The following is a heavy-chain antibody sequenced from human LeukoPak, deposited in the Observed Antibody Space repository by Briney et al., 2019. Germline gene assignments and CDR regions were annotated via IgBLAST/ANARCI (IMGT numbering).Heavy chain of an antibody. CDR1: GFTFSSYG. D-gene: IGHD4-11*01. CDR3: AKDPSATVTPNYFDY. J-gene: IGHJ4*02. Sequence: GGSLRLSCAASGFTFSSYGMHWVRQAPGKGLEWVAFIRHDGSNRFYADSVRGRFTISRDNSKNTLFLQMDGLRTEDTAVYYCAKDPSATVTPNYFDYWGQGTLVTVSS. V-gene: IGHV3-30*02. CDR2: IRHDGSNR.